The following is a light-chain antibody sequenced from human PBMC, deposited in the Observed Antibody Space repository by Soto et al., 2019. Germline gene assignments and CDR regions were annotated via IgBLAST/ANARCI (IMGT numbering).Light chain of an antibody. CDR3: KSYTTRFTYV. Sequence: QSVLTQPPSASGSPGQSVTISCTGTSSDVGGYNYVSWYQQHPGKAPKLIIYEVFNRSSGVSSRFSGSKSDNTASLTISGLQAEDEAAYYCKSYTTRFTYVFGSGTEVTVL. CDR1: SSDVGGYNY. CDR2: EVF. V-gene: IGLV2-14*01. J-gene: IGLJ1*01.